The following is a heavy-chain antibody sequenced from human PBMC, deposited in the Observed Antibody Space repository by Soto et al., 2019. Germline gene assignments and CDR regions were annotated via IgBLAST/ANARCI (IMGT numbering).Heavy chain of an antibody. V-gene: IGHV3-9*01. D-gene: IGHD3-22*01. J-gene: IGHJ4*02. CDR3: VKDSESSGYLTHLDY. CDR2: LTWNGEVL. Sequence: GGSLRLSCVASGFTFDDYAIHWVRQTPGKGLEWASGLTWNGEVLGYADSVKGRFTIPRDNAKNSLYLEMNSLRPEDTALYYCVKDSESSGYLTHLDYWGQGTLVTVSS. CDR1: GFTFDDYA.